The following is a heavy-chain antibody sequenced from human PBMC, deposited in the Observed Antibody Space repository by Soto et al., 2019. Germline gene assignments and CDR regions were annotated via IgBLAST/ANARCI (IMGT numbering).Heavy chain of an antibody. D-gene: IGHD6-19*01. CDR2: FNPSGLST. J-gene: IGHJ4*02. CDR1: GSITNHH. Sequence: QVHLVQSGAEVKKPGASVNVSCQASGSITNHHMHWVRQAPGQGLEWMGIFNPSGLSTTYAQKFQGRVTITRDTSTITVYMELSSLTSEYTAAYFCAKVTHRGPIAVAGPLGSWGQGTLVIVSS. V-gene: IGHV1-46*01. CDR3: AKVTHRGPIAVAGPLGS.